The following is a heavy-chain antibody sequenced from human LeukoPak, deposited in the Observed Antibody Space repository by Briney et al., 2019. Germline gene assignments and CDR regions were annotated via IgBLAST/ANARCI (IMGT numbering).Heavy chain of an antibody. CDR3: ARESTPDTMIVVANSYYFDY. Sequence: PGGSLRLSCAASGFTFSDYYMSWIRQAPGKGLEWVSYISSSSSTIYYADSVKGRFTISRDNAKNSLYLQMNSLRDEDTAVYYCARESTPDTMIVVANSYYFDYWGQGTLVTVSS. CDR1: GFTFSDYY. CDR2: ISSSSSTI. D-gene: IGHD3-22*01. V-gene: IGHV3-11*04. J-gene: IGHJ4*02.